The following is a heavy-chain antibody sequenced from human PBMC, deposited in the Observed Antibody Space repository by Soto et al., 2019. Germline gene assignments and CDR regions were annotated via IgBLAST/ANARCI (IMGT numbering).Heavy chain of an antibody. Sequence: GGSLRLSCAASGFTFSNYGMNWVRQAPGKGLEWVSGLSGSADSTSYADSVKGRFTISRDNSKNTLYLQMNSLRAEDTAIYYCAIELPEYYYDSSAYYYPFDDWGQGTLVTVSS. CDR2: LSGSADST. V-gene: IGHV3-23*01. J-gene: IGHJ4*02. CDR3: AIELPEYYYDSSAYYYPFDD. CDR1: GFTFSNYG. D-gene: IGHD3-22*01.